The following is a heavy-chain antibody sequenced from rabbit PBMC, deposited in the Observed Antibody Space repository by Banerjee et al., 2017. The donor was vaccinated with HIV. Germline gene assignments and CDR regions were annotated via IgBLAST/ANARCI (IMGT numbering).Heavy chain of an antibody. CDR2: IGAGSNSA. Sequence: QEQLEESGGGLVQPEGSLTLTCTASGFSFSNNYWLCWVRQAPGKGLEWIACIGAGSNSAYYATWAKGRFTISKTSSTTVTLQMTSLTAADTATYFCARGEVRWGFNSWGQGTLVTVS. D-gene: IGHD3-1*01. V-gene: IGHV1S45*01. CDR1: GFSFSNNYW. J-gene: IGHJ4*01. CDR3: ARGEVRWGFNS.